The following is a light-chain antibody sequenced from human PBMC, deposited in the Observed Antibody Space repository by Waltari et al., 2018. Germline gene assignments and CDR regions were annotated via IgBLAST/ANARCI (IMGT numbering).Light chain of an antibody. J-gene: IGKJ1*01. CDR1: QSVGTS. CDR2: RAS. CDR3: QQYDDWPRT. Sequence: EIVMTQSPASLSVSPGDRVTLSCRASQSVGTSLAWYQQRPGRAPRLLVYRASTRASDIPARFSGRGSGTDFTLSISTLQSEDFAVYYCQQYDDWPRTFGQGTKVEIK. V-gene: IGKV3-15*01.